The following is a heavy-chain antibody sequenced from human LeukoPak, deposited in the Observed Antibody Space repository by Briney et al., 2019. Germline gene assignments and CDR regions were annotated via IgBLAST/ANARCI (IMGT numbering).Heavy chain of an antibody. V-gene: IGHV4-34*01. CDR2: IHHSGST. CDR3: SRSRGWLQSHPLGY. Sequence: SETLSLTCAVYGGSFSGYYWSWIPQPPGKGLEWIGEIHHSGSTKYNPSLKSRVTISVHTSKNQFSLKLSSVTAADTAVYYCSRSRGWLQSHPLGYWGQGTLVAVSS. CDR1: GGSFSGYY. J-gene: IGHJ4*02. D-gene: IGHD5-24*01.